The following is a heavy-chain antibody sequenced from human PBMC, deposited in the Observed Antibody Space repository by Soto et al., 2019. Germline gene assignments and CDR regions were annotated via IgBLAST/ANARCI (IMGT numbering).Heavy chain of an antibody. J-gene: IGHJ5*01. CDR3: STRAYDTNGYYRFDP. CDR1: GGSFSGHS. D-gene: IGHD3-22*01. Sequence: PSETLSLTCAVYGGSFSGHSWTWIRQSPGKGLEWIGDINHSGRVNYSPSLKSRATISLDTSKNQFSLTLSAVTAADTAMYYCSTRAYDTNGYYRFDPWGQGTLVTVSS. V-gene: IGHV4-34*01. CDR2: INHSGRV.